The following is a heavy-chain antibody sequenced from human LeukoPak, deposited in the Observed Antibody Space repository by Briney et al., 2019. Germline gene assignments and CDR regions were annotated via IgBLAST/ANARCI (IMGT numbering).Heavy chain of an antibody. V-gene: IGHV5-51*01. D-gene: IGHD6-19*01. J-gene: IGHJ3*02. CDR2: IYPGDSDT. CDR3: ARHGAYRAGTSAFDI. CDR1: GYSFTSYR. Sequence: GESLKISCKGSGYSFTSYRIGWVRQMPGKGLEWMGIIYPGDSDTRYSPSFQGQVTISADKSISTAYLQWSSLKASDTAMYYCARHGAYRAGTSAFDIWGQGTMVTVSS.